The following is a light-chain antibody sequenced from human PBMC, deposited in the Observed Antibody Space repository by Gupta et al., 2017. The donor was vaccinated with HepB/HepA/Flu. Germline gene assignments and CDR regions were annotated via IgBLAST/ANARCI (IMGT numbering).Light chain of an antibody. J-gene: IGKJ1*01. CDR2: GAS. Sequence: EIVLAQSPGTLSLSPGERATLSCRASQSVRSSYLAWYQQKPGQAPRLLIFGASSRGTGYPDRFSGSGSGTEFTLTISRREPEDFAVYYCHQEDGSSWTFGQGTKVEIK. CDR1: QSVRSSY. CDR3: HQEDGSSWT. V-gene: IGKV3-20*01.